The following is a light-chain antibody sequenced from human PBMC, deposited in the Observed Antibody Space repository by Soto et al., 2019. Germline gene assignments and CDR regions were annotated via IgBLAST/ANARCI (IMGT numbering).Light chain of an antibody. V-gene: IGLV3-1*01. CDR2: RDN. Sequence: SYELTQPPSVSVSPGQTASVTCSGHKLGDKIVSWYQQKPGQSPVLVIYRDNKRPSGIPERFSGSNSGNTATLTISGTQAMDEADYYCQTWDTSTVRVFGTGTKGTVL. J-gene: IGLJ1*01. CDR3: QTWDTSTVRV. CDR1: KLGDKI.